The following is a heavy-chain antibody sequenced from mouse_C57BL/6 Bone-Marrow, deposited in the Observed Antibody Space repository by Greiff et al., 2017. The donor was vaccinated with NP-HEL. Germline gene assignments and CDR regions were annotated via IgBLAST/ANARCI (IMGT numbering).Heavy chain of an antibody. CDR1: GYSITSDY. CDR2: ISYSGST. Sequence: EVKLVESGPGLAKPSQTLSLTCSVTGYSITSDYWNWIRKFPGNKLEYMGYISYSGSTYYNPSLKSRISITRDTPKNQYYQQLNSVTTEDTATYYCAASNYGYYSMDYWGQGTSVTVSS. V-gene: IGHV3-8*01. J-gene: IGHJ4*01. CDR3: AASNYGYYSMDY. D-gene: IGHD2-5*01.